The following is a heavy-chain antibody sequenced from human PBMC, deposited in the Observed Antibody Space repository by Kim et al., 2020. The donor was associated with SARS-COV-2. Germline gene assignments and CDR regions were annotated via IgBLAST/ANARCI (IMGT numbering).Heavy chain of an antibody. CDR3: ASGDFDWLCGGVDY. D-gene: IGHD3-9*01. J-gene: IGHJ4*02. V-gene: IGHV3-23*01. Sequence: ADSVKGRFTISRDNSENTLYLQMNSLRAEDTAVYYCASGDFDWLCGGVDYWGQGTLVTVSS.